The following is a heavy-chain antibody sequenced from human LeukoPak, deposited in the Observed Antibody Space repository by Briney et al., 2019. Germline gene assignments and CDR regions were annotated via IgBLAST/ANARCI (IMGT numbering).Heavy chain of an antibody. CDR2: MNPSGGSR. CDR1: GYTFTSYY. V-gene: IGHV1-46*01. Sequence: ASVKVSCKASGYTFTSYYMHWVRQAPGQGLEWMGIMNPSGGSRSYAQKFQCRVTMTRDMSTSTVYMELSSLRSEDTAVYYCARVGGYSYDLDYWGQGTLVTVSS. D-gene: IGHD5-18*01. J-gene: IGHJ4*02. CDR3: ARVGGYSYDLDY.